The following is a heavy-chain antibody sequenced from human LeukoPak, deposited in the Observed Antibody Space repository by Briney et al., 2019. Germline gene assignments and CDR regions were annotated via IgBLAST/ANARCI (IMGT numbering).Heavy chain of an antibody. D-gene: IGHD4-17*01. CDR1: GGSISSGDYY. V-gene: IGHV4-30-4*01. CDR2: IYYSGST. J-gene: IGHJ4*02. CDR3: ARETYGDYRGDY. Sequence: SQTLSLTCTVSGGSISSGDYYWSWIRQPPGKGLEWIGYIYYSGSTYYNPSLKSRVTISVDTSKNQLSLKLSSVTAADTAVYYCARETYGDYRGDYWGQGTLVTVSS.